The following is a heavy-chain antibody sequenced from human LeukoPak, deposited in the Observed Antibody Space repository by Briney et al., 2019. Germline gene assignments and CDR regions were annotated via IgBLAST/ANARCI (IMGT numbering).Heavy chain of an antibody. CDR3: ASRSSGWYTTLAEDALDI. CDR2: INPNSGGT. D-gene: IGHD6-19*01. CDR1: GYTFTGYY. V-gene: IGHV1-2*02. Sequence: ASVKVSCKASGYTFTGYYMHWVRQAPGQGLEWMGWINPNSGGTNYAQKFQGRVTMTRDTSISTAYMELSRLRSDDTAVYYCASRSSGWYTTLAEDALDIWGQGTMVTVPS. J-gene: IGHJ3*02.